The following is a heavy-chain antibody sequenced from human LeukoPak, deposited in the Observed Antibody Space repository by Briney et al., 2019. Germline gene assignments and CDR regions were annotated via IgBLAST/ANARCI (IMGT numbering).Heavy chain of an antibody. J-gene: IGHJ4*02. CDR1: GLDVSSTY. V-gene: IGHV3-53*01. CDR2: AFVGGDT. D-gene: IGHD5-24*01. Sequence: GGSLRLTCASSGLDVSSTYMSWIRQAPGKGLEWVSTAFVGGDTYYAASVKGRFTLSKDSSRNTMSLQMHGLRPEDTAVYYCARDQLDHWGQGTLVAVSP. CDR3: ARDQLDH.